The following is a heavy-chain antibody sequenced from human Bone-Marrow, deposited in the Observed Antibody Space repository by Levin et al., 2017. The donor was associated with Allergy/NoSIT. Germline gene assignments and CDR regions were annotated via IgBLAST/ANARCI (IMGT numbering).Heavy chain of an antibody. V-gene: IGHV4-38-2*02. CDR3: AREGDCDGGACYSRY. D-gene: IGHD2-15*01. J-gene: IGHJ4*02. CDR1: GYFISSGYY. CDR2: INHSGTT. Sequence: PSETLSLTCTVSGYFISSGYYWGWIRQPPGKGLEWIGTINHSGTTFYNPSLKSRVTISADTSKNQFSLKVSSVTAADTAVYYCAREGDCDGGACYSRYWGQGTLVTVSS.